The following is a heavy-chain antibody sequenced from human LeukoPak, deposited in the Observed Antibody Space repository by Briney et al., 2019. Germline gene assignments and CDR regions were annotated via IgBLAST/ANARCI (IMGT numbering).Heavy chain of an antibody. CDR1: GGTFSSYA. CDR2: IIPIFGTA. J-gene: IGHJ6*02. D-gene: IGHD2-2*01. V-gene: IGHV1-69*13. CDR3: ARGALYCSSTSCYLSYYYYYGMDV. Sequence: SVKVSCKASGGTFSSYAISWVRQAPGQGLEWMGGIIPIFGTANYAQKFQGRVTITADESTSTAYMELSSLRSEDTAVYYCARGALYCSSTSCYLSYYYYYGMDVWGQGTTVTVSS.